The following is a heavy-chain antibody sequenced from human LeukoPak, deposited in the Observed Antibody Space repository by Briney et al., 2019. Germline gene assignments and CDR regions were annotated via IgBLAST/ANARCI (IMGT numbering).Heavy chain of an antibody. J-gene: IGHJ4*02. CDR3: ARESSFSPLDY. Sequence: GGSLRLSCAASGFTVSSNYMSWVRQAPGKGLEWVSVIYSGGSTYYADSVKGRFTISRHNSTNTLYLQMNSLRAEDTAVYYCARESSFSPLDYWGQGTLVTVSS. CDR1: GFTVSSNY. D-gene: IGHD3-3*01. CDR2: IYSGGST. V-gene: IGHV3-53*04.